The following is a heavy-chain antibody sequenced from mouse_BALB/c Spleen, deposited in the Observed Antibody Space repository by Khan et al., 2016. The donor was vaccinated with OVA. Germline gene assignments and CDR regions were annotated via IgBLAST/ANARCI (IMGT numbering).Heavy chain of an antibody. CDR1: GYTFTSYW. CDR3: ARENYYGRSCDAMDY. CDR2: IGPGSSNT. D-gene: IGHD1-1*01. V-gene: IGHV1S41*01. J-gene: IGHJ4*01. Sequence: DLVKPGTSVKLSCKASGYTFTSYWINWIKQRPGQGLEWIGRIGPGSSNTYYNEMFKGKAALTVDNSSSTAYIQLSSLSSEDSAVYCCARENYYGRSCDAMDYWGQGTSVTVSS.